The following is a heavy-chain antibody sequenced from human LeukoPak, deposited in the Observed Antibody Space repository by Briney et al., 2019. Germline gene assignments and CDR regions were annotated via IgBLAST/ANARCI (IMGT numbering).Heavy chain of an antibody. Sequence: GGSLRLSCAASGFTFSSYEMNWVRQAPGKGLEWVSYISSSGSTIYYADSVKGRFTISRDNAKNSLYLQMNSLRAEDTAVYYCATYGDFFDYWGQGALVTVSS. V-gene: IGHV3-48*03. J-gene: IGHJ4*02. D-gene: IGHD4-17*01. CDR1: GFTFSSYE. CDR2: ISSSGSTI. CDR3: ATYGDFFDY.